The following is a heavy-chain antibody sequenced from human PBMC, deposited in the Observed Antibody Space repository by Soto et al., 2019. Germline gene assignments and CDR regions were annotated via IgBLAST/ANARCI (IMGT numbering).Heavy chain of an antibody. V-gene: IGHV1-18*01. CDR3: ATASGSSYWFDP. D-gene: IGHD1-26*01. Sequence: SWVRQAPGQGLEWMGWISAYNGNTNYAQKLQGRVTMTTDTSTSTAYMELRSLRSDDTAVYSCATASGSSYWFDPWAQGTLVTVSS. J-gene: IGHJ5*02. CDR2: ISAYNGNT.